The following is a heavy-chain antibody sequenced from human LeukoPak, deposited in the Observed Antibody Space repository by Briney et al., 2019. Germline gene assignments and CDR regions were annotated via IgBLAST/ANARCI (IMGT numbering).Heavy chain of an antibody. CDR2: IDWDDDK. J-gene: IGHJ4*02. Sequence: ESGPTLVNPTQTLTLTCTFSGFSLTTSGIRVSWIRQPPGKALEWLARIDWDDDKFYSTSLKTRLTISKDTSKNQVVLTMTNMDPVDTATYYCARAYYYDSSGYRGFDYWGQGTLVTVSS. CDR1: GFSLTTSGIR. V-gene: IGHV2-70*04. CDR3: ARAYYYDSSGYRGFDY. D-gene: IGHD3-22*01.